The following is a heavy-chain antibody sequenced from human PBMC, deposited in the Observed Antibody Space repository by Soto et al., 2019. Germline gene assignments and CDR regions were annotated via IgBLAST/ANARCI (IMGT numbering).Heavy chain of an antibody. J-gene: IGHJ6*02. CDR3: ARGESGVAPYYYYGMDV. D-gene: IGHD2-2*01. CDR2: IHYSGST. V-gene: IGHV4-59*01. Sequence: PSETLSLTCTVSGGSISSYYWSWIRQPPGKGLEWIGYIHYSGSTNYNPSLKSRVTISVDTSKNQFSLKLSSVTAADTAVYYCARGESGVAPYYYYGMDVWGQGTTVTVSS. CDR1: GGSISSYY.